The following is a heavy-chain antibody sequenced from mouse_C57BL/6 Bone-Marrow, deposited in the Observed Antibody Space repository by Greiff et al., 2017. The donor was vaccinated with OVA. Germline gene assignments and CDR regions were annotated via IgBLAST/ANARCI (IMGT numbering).Heavy chain of an antibody. V-gene: IGHV1-7*01. CDR2: INPSSGYT. CDR3: AGRRDGKGYFDY. J-gene: IGHJ2*01. D-gene: IGHD2-1*01. CDR1: GYTFTSYW. Sequence: VQLQQSGAELAKPGASVKLSCKASGYTFTSYWMHWVKQRPGQGLEWIGYINPSSGYTKYNQKFKDKGTLTADKSSSTAYMQLSSLIYEDSAVYYCAGRRDGKGYFDYWGQGNTLTVSS.